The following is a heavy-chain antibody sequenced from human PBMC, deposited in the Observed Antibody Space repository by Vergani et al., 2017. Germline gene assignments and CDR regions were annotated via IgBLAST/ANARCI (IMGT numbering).Heavy chain of an antibody. CDR1: GGSISSYY. CDR2: IYYSGST. Sequence: QVQLQESGPGLVKPSETLSLTCTVSGGSISSYYWSWIRQPPGKGLEWIGYIYYSGSTNYNPSLKSRVTISVDTSKNQFSLKLSSVTAADTAVYYCARGGYGSGSYYTVDWYYYYGMDVWGQGTTVTVSS. J-gene: IGHJ6*02. V-gene: IGHV4-59*01. CDR3: ARGGYGSGSYYTVDWYYYYGMDV. D-gene: IGHD3-10*01.